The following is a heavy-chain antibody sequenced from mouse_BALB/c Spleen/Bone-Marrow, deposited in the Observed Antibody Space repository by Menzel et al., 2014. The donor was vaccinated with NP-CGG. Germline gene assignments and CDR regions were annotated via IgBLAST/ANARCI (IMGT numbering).Heavy chain of an antibody. CDR1: YA. Sequence: YAMSWVRQTPEKRLEWVASISSGGSTYYPDSVKGRFTISRDNARNILYLQMSSLRSEDTAMYYCARWYYGSGFAYWGQGTLVTVSA. J-gene: IGHJ3*01. CDR3: ARWYYGSGFAY. CDR2: ISSGGST. D-gene: IGHD1-1*01. V-gene: IGHV5-6-5*01.